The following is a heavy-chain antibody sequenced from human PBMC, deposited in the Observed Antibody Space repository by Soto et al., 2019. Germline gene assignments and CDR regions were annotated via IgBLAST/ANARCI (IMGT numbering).Heavy chain of an antibody. J-gene: IGHJ6*02. CDR2: INHSGST. V-gene: IGHV4-34*01. D-gene: IGHD2-21*01. CDR1: GGSFSGYY. Sequence: SETLSLTCAVYGGSFSGYYWSWIRQPPGKGLEWIGEINHSGSTNYNPSLKSRVTISVDTSKNQFSLKLSSVTAADTAVYYCASLPDLIATGYYYYGMDVWGQGTTVTVSS. CDR3: ASLPDLIATGYYYYGMDV.